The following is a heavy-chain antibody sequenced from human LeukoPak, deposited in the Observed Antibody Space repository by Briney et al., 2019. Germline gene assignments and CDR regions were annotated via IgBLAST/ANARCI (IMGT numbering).Heavy chain of an antibody. Sequence: GGSLRLSCAASGFTFSSYAMNWVRQAPGKGLEWVSSMSGSGGTTYYADSVKGRFTISRDNSKNTLYLQMNSLRAEDTAVYYCAKMAGGYSYGPIDYWGQGTLVTVSS. CDR2: MSGSGGTT. J-gene: IGHJ4*02. D-gene: IGHD5-18*01. CDR3: AKMAGGYSYGPIDY. V-gene: IGHV3-23*01. CDR1: GFTFSSYA.